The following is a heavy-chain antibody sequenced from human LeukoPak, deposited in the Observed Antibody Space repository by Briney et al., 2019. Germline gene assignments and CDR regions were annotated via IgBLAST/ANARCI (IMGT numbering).Heavy chain of an antibody. V-gene: IGHV3-48*04. CDR1: GFTFSTYS. CDR3: ARAHNWKYGTFDY. CDR2: ISTTSSTI. D-gene: IGHD1-7*01. Sequence: GGSLRLSCEASGFTFSTYSMNWVRQAPGKGLEWVSFISTTSSTIYYADSVKGRFTISRDNAKNSLYLQMNSLRAEDRAVYYCARAHNWKYGTFDYWGQGTLVTVSS. J-gene: IGHJ4*02.